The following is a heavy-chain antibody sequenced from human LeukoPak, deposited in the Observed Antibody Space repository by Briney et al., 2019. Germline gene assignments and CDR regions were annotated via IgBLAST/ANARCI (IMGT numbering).Heavy chain of an antibody. D-gene: IGHD2-2*01. CDR1: GFPFSRYW. J-gene: IGHJ6*03. CDR3: VRVSSSTSCPDCYYMDV. Sequence: PGGSLRLSCAASGFPFSRYWMTWVRQAPGKGLEWVANTKYDGSEKFYVGSVRGRFTISRDNTNNSLHLQMNSLRAEDTAVYYCVRVSSSTSCPDCYYMDVWGKGTTVTVSS. V-gene: IGHV3-7*01. CDR2: TKYDGSEK.